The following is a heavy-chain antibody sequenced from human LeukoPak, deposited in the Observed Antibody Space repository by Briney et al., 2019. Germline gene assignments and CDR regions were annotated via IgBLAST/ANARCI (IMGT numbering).Heavy chain of an antibody. D-gene: IGHD5-12*01. CDR1: GYTLTSYD. CDR3: ARGRGYASFDP. V-gene: IGHV1-8*01. Sequence: ASVKVSCKASGYTLTSYDINWVRQATGQGHERMGCMNPNSGNTGYAQKFQGRVTMTRNTSLSTAYIELSSPRSPSTPVYYCARGRGYASFDPWGQGTLVTVSS. CDR2: MNPNSGNT. J-gene: IGHJ5*02.